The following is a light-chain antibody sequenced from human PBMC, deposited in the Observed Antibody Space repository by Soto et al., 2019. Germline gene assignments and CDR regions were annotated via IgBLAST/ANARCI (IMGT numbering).Light chain of an antibody. CDR2: AAS. J-gene: IGKJ1*01. Sequence: IFFQQYPGARALWNREKGNSAVKGSQSVSSSYLAWYQQKPGQAPRLLIYAASSRATGIPDRFSGSGSGTDFRLTISGLEPEDFAVYYCQQYGSSLWTFGQGTKVDIK. CDR1: QSVSSSY. CDR3: QQYGSSLWT. V-gene: IGKV3-20*01.